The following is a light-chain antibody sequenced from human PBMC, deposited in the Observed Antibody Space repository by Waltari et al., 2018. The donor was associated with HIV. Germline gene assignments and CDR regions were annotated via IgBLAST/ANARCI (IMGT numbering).Light chain of an antibody. CDR2: WAS. V-gene: IGKV4-1*01. CDR3: QQYFRIPPT. J-gene: IGKJ4*01. CDR1: RSLLYSSDTRNY. Sequence: DIVMTQSPDSLPVSLGERATINCTSSRSLLYSSDTRNYLAWYQQKPRQPPKLLISWASTREAGVPDRFSGSGSGTAFTLTITRLQAEDVAVYHCQQYFRIPPTFGGGTKVDIK.